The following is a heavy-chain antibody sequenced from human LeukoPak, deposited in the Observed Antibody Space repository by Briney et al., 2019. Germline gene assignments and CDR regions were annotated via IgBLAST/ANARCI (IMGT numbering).Heavy chain of an antibody. J-gene: IGHJ5*02. CDR3: ASSSGYDFGWFDP. CDR2: IYSDVST. Sequence: PGGSLRLSCAASEFTVSTNYMTWVRQAPGKGLEWVSIIYSDVSTYYADSVKGRFTISRDNSKNTLYLQMNSLRAEDTALYYCASSSGYDFGWFDPWGQGTLVTVSS. V-gene: IGHV3-53*01. D-gene: IGHD5-12*01. CDR1: EFTVSTNY.